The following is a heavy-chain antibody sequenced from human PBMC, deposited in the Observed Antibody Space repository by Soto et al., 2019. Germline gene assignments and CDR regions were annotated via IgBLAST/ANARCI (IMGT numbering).Heavy chain of an antibody. J-gene: IGHJ4*02. CDR2: IHSGGST. D-gene: IGHD3-22*01. Sequence: EVQLVESGGGLVQPGGSLRLSCAASGFTVSRNFMNWVRQAPGKGLEWVSVIHSGGSTYYADSVKGRFTISRDNSKNTLYLQMNGLRAEDTDVYYCARGGPRSSGYDPFDYWGQGTLVTVSS. CDR1: GFTVSRNF. CDR3: ARGGPRSSGYDPFDY. V-gene: IGHV3-66*01.